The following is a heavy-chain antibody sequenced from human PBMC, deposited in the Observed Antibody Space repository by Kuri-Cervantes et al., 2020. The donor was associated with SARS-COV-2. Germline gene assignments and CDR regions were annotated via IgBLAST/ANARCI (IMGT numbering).Heavy chain of an antibody. J-gene: IGHJ4*02. CDR3: ARRWFDFWSGYYIFDH. CDR2: IYYSGST. V-gene: IGHV4-39*01. CDR1: GGSISSSSYY. Sequence: ESLKISCTVSGGSISSSSYYWGWIRQPPGKGLEWIGSIYYSGSTYYNPSLKSRVTISVDTSKNQFSLKLSSVTAADTAVYYCARRWFDFWSGYYIFDHWGQGTLVTVSS. D-gene: IGHD3-3*01.